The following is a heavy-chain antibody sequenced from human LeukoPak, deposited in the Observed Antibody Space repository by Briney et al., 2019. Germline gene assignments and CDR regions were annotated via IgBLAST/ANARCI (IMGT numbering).Heavy chain of an antibody. CDR3: ARERSRSGYYDDY. V-gene: IGHV3-21*01. J-gene: IGHJ4*02. CDR2: ISSSSSYI. CDR1: GFTFSSYS. Sequence: GGSLRLSCAASGFTFSSYSMNWVRQAPGKGLEWVSSISSSSSYIYYADSVKGRFTISRDNAKNSPYLQMNSLRAEDTAVYYCARERSRSGYYDDYWGQGTLVTVSS. D-gene: IGHD3-22*01.